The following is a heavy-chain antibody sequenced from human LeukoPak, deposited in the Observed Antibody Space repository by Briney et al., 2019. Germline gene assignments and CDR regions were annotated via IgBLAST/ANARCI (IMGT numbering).Heavy chain of an antibody. CDR1: GFTFSSYW. CDR2: IKQDGSEK. D-gene: IGHD1-26*01. V-gene: IGHV3-7*01. CDR3: ARRKFSGSYSSYYYYYYMDV. J-gene: IGHJ6*03. Sequence: QPGGSLRLSCAASGFTFSSYWMSWVRQAPGKGREWVANIKQDGSEKYYVDSVKGRFTISRDNAKNSLYLQMNSLRAEDTAVYYCARRKFSGSYSSYYYYYYMDVWGKGTTVTVSS.